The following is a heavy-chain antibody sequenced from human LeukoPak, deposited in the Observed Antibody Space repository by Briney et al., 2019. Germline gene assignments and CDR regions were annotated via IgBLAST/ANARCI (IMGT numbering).Heavy chain of an antibody. Sequence: GSSVKVSCKASGGTFSSYAISWVRQAPGQGLEWMGGIIPIFGTANYAQKFQGRVTMTRDTSTSTVYMELSSLRSEDTAVYYCARDPNSDIVVVPAAASFDYWGQGTLVTVSS. V-gene: IGHV1-69*05. CDR3: ARDPNSDIVVVPAAASFDY. CDR1: GGTFSSYA. CDR2: IIPIFGTA. J-gene: IGHJ4*02. D-gene: IGHD2-2*01.